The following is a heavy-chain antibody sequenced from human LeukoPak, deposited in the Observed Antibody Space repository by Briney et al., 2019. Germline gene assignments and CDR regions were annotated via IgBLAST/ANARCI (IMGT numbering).Heavy chain of an antibody. CDR2: ISSSSSYI. J-gene: IGHJ4*02. D-gene: IGHD2-2*01. Sequence: PGGSLRLSCAASGFTFSSYNMNWVRQAPGKGLEWVSSISSSSSYIYYADSVKGRFTISRDNAKNSLYLQMNSLKTEDTAVYFCTAAAGVALKYWGQGTLVTVSS. CDR1: GFTFSSYN. V-gene: IGHV3-21*03. CDR3: TAAAGVALKY.